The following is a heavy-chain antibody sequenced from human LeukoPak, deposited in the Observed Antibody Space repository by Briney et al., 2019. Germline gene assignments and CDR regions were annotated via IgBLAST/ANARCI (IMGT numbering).Heavy chain of an antibody. CDR1: GFTFSSYE. CDR3: ARQEWLRFGGYSWFDP. D-gene: IGHD5-12*01. CDR2: ISSSGSTI. J-gene: IGHJ5*02. V-gene: IGHV3-48*03. Sequence: GGSLRLSCAASGFTFSSYEMNWVRQAPGKGLEWVSYISSSGSTIYYADSVKGRFTISRDNAKNSLYLQMNSLRAEDTAVYYCARQEWLRFGGYSWFDPWGQGTLVTVSS.